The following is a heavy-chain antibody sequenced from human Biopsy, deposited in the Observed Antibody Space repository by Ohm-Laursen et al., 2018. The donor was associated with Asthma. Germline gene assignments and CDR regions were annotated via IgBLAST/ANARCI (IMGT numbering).Heavy chain of an antibody. CDR2: GGSYYDGGLK. Sequence: SLRLSCAAFGFTFRSYAMHWVRQAPGKGLEWVAVGGSYYDGGLKYYADSVNGRFTVSRDDSKNTLYLQMNSLRAEDTAVYYCARDQGIAAAGTIFDYYYYGMDVWGQGTTVTVSS. CDR3: ARDQGIAAAGTIFDYYYYGMDV. J-gene: IGHJ6*02. V-gene: IGHV3-30-3*01. CDR1: GFTFRSYA. D-gene: IGHD6-13*01.